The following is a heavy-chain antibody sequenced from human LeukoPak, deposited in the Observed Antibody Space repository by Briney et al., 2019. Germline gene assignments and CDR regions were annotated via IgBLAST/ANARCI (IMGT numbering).Heavy chain of an antibody. Sequence: PGGSLRLSCAASGFTFSSYGMHWVRQAPGKGLEWVAFIRYDGSNKYYADSVKGRFTISRDNSKNTLYLQMNSLRAEDTAVHYCAKDHKWLEQKDDAFDIWGQGTMVTVSS. D-gene: IGHD1/OR15-1a*01. CDR3: AKDHKWLEQKDDAFDI. CDR1: GFTFSSYG. J-gene: IGHJ3*02. CDR2: IRYDGSNK. V-gene: IGHV3-30*02.